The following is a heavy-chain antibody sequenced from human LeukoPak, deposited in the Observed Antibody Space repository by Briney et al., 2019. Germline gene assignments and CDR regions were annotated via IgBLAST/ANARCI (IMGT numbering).Heavy chain of an antibody. J-gene: IGHJ4*02. V-gene: IGHV3-30*02. D-gene: IGHD1-7*01. Sequence: GGSLRLSCAASGFTFSSYGMHWVRQAPGKGLEWVALIRYDGSNKYYADSVKGRFTISRDNSKNTLYLQMNSLRAEDTAVYYCAKDPLSLELSERRQYYFDYCGQGTLVTVSS. CDR3: AKDPLSLELSERRQYYFDY. CDR1: GFTFSSYG. CDR2: IRYDGSNK.